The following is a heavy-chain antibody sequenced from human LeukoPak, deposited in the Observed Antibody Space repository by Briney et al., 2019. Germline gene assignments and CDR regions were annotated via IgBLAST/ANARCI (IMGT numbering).Heavy chain of an antibody. V-gene: IGHV4-39*02. CDR1: GGSISSSSYY. Sequence: PSETLSLTCTVSGGSISSSSYYWGWIRQPPGKGLEWIGSIYYSGSTYYNPSLKSRVTISVDTSKNQFSLKLSSVTAADTAVYYCARDAAKAQLAYFDYWGQGTLVTVSS. D-gene: IGHD6-13*01. CDR3: ARDAAKAQLAYFDY. J-gene: IGHJ4*02. CDR2: IYYSGST.